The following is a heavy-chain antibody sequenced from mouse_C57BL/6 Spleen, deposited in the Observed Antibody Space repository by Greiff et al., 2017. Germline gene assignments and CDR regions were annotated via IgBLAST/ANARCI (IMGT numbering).Heavy chain of an antibody. Sequence: QVQLQQSGAELVKPGASVKISCKASGYAFSSYCMNWVKQRPGKGLEWIGQIYPGDGDTNYNGKFKGKATLTADKSSSTAYMQLSSLTSEDSAVYFCAGDGSSLFDYWGQGTTLTVSS. CDR1: GYAFSSYC. V-gene: IGHV1-80*01. J-gene: IGHJ2*01. D-gene: IGHD1-1*01. CDR3: AGDGSSLFDY. CDR2: IYPGDGDT.